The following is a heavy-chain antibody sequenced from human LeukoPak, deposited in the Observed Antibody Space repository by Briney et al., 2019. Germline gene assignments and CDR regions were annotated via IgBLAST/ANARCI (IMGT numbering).Heavy chain of an antibody. D-gene: IGHD3-10*01. CDR2: IKQDGSEK. J-gene: IGHJ4*02. V-gene: IGHV3-7*01. CDR1: GFTFSNYW. CDR3: GRDSPYSARGQPTDY. Sequence: GGSLRLSCVASGFTFSNYWMNWVRHSPGRGLEWVANIKQDGSEKYYVDSVKGRFTISRDNSKHSLYLQMNSLRAEDTAVYYCGRDSPYSARGQPTDYWGQGTLVTVSS.